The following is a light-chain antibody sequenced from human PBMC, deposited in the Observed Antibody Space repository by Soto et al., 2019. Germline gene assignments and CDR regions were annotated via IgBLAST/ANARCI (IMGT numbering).Light chain of an antibody. CDR3: QQLYTLPFT. CDR2: AAS. CDR1: QDISIY. V-gene: IGKV1-9*01. Sequence: HLTLSPSFLSASVGYRVTITCRASQDISIYVAWFQQKKGKAPKLLIYAASTLQSGVPSRFSGSGYGTEFNLTISGLLTEDFAAYHCQQLYTLPFTFGQGTRLEIK. J-gene: IGKJ5*01.